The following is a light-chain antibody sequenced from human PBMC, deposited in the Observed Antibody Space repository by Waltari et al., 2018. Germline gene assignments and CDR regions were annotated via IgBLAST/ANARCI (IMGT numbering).Light chain of an antibody. Sequence: QSALTQPASVSGSPGQSITISCTGTSSDVGGYHYVSCYQQQPGKVPKLLIFDVSNRPSGGSNRFSGSKSGNTASLTISGLQAEDESDYYCCSFTSRSTWVFGGGTKLTVL. CDR3: CSFTSRSTWV. V-gene: IGLV2-14*01. J-gene: IGLJ3*02. CDR1: SSDVGGYHY. CDR2: DVS.